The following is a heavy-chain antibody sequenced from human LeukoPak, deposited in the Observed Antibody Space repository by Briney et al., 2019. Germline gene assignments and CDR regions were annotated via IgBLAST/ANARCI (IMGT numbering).Heavy chain of an antibody. CDR2: ISWNSGNT. V-gene: IGHV3-9*03. CDR1: GFTFDDYA. J-gene: IGHJ3*02. CDR3: AKDEFVASDFTGAFDI. Sequence: GRSLRLSCAASGFTFDDYAMHWVRQVPGKGLEWVSGISWNSGNTGYADSVKGRFTISRDNAKNSLYLQMNSLRADDMALYYCAKDEFVASDFTGAFDIWGQGTMVTVSS. D-gene: IGHD2-8*02.